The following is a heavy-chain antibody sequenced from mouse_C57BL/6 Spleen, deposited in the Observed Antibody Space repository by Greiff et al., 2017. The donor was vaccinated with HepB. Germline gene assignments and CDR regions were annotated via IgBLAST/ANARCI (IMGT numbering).Heavy chain of an antibody. J-gene: IGHJ1*03. V-gene: IGHV1-53*01. Sequence: QVQLQQSGTELVKPGASVKLSCKASGYTFTSYWMHWVKQRPGQGLEWIGNINPSNGGTNYNEKFKSKATLTVDKSSSTAYMQLSSLTSEDSAVYYCARSPFYYGNWYFDVWGTGTTVTVSS. CDR1: GYTFTSYW. D-gene: IGHD2-1*01. CDR2: INPSNGGT. CDR3: ARSPFYYGNWYFDV.